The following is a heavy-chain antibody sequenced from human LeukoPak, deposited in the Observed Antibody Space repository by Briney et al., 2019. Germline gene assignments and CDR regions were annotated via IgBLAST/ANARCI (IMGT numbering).Heavy chain of an antibody. CDR3: ARVVSGYQYYFDY. J-gene: IGHJ4*02. V-gene: IGHV1-2*02. D-gene: IGHD3-22*01. CDR1: GYTFTGYY. CDR2: INPNSGGT. Sequence: ASVKVSCKASGYTFTGYYMHWVRQAPGQGLEWMGWINPNSGGTNYAQKFQGRVTMTRDTSVSTAYMELSRLRSDDTAVYYCARVVSGYQYYFDYWGQGTLVTVSS.